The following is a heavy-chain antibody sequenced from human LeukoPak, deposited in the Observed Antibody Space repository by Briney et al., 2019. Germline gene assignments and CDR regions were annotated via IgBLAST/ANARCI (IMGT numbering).Heavy chain of an antibody. CDR2: IDPSDSYT. CDR3: ASRGGGGTLDYFDY. D-gene: IGHD2/OR15-2a*01. J-gene: IGHJ4*02. CDR1: GXSFTSYC. V-gene: IGHV5-10-1*01. Sequence: GESLKISYKGSGXSFTSYCISWVRQMPGKGLERMGRIDPSDSYTNYSPSFQGHVTISADKSISTAYLQWSSLKASDTAMYYCASRGGGGTLDYFDYWGQGTLVTVSS.